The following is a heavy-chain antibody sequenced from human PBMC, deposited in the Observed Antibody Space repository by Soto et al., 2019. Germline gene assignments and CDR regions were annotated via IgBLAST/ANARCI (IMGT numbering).Heavy chain of an antibody. V-gene: IGHV3-23*01. D-gene: IGHD6-6*01. CDR2: ISGSGGST. J-gene: IGHJ4*02. CDR3: ANNRKNIAASELIDY. CDR1: GFTFSSYA. Sequence: EVQLLESGGGLVQPGGSLRLSCAASGFTFSSYAMSWVRQAPGKGLEWVAAISGSGGSTYYADSVKGRFTISRDNSKNTLYLQMNSMRAEDTAVYYCANNRKNIAASELIDYRGQGTLVTVSS.